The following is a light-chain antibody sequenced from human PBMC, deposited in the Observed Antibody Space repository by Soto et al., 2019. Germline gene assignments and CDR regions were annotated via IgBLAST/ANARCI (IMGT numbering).Light chain of an antibody. CDR2: ETS. CDR1: EDIKNY. Sequence: DIQVTHSPSSLSASVGDRVTITCQASEDIKNYLNWYQLKPGKAPKLLIYETSDLETGVPSRFSGSGSGTHFSLVIDNLQPEDIATYCCQQFADFPPSFGRGTRLDIK. CDR3: QQFADFPPS. J-gene: IGKJ5*01. V-gene: IGKV1-33*01.